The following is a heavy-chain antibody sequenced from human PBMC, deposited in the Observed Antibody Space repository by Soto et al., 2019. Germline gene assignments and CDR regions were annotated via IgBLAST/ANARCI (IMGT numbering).Heavy chain of an antibody. D-gene: IGHD3-22*01. CDR3: ALRSRAVVPEY. V-gene: IGHV4-59*12. J-gene: IGHJ4*02. CDR2: LYYGRSA. CDR1: GDSISSYY. Sequence: QVQLQESGPGLVKPSETLSLTCAVSGDSISSYYCMWIRQPPGKGLESIGYLYYGRSANYNPSRTSRVTLSVDTSTNQGALTLSSMTAADTAVYYCALRSRAVVPEYWGQGTLVTVSS.